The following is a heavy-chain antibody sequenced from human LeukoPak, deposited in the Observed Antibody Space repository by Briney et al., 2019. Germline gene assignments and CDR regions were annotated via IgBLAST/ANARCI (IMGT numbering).Heavy chain of an antibody. D-gene: IGHD5-18*01. CDR2: ISSSSGSI. V-gene: IGHV3-48*02. CDR3: ARSGGYSYGYVEY. Sequence: GGSLRLSCAASGFTFSSDSMNWVRQAPGRGLEWVSYISSSSGSIYYADSVKGRFSVSRDNGENSLYLQMNSLGDEDTAVYYCARSGGYSYGYVEYWGQGTLVTVSS. CDR1: GFTFSSDS. J-gene: IGHJ4*02.